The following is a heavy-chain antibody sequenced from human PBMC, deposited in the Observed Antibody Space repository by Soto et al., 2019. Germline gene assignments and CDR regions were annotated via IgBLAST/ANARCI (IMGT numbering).Heavy chain of an antibody. CDR3: ARGQLWSGYYMPFDY. V-gene: IGHV4-34*01. Sequence: PSETLSLTCAGYGGTFSGYYWNWIRQPPGKGLEWIGEINHSGGTNYNPSLNSRVTISVETSKNQFSLKMSSVTDADTAVHYCARGQLWSGYYMPFDYWGQGTLVTVSS. D-gene: IGHD3-3*01. CDR2: INHSGGT. CDR1: GGTFSGYY. J-gene: IGHJ4*02.